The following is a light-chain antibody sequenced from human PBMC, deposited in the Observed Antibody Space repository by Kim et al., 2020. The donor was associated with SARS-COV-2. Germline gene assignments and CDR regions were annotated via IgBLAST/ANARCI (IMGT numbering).Light chain of an antibody. J-gene: IGLJ2*01. V-gene: IGLV3-19*01. CDR1: SLRTYY. CDR3: NSRDSNDNGV. CDR2: GKN. Sequence: SSELTQDPAVSVALGQTVRITCQGDSLRTYYATWYQQKPGQAPIVVIYGKNNRPSGIPDRFSGSSSANTASLTITGTQAGDEADYYCNSRDSNDNGVFVG.